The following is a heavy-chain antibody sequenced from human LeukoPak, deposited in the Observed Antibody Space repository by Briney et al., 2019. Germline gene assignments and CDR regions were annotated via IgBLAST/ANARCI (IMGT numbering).Heavy chain of an antibody. CDR1: GFTFSSYW. Sequence: GGSLRLSCVASGFTFSSYWVTWVRQQPGKGLEWVANINQGGGAKYYLDSVKGRFTISRDNANNSLYLQMNSLRVDDTAVYYCATIDSSSPRDWGQGTLVTVSS. D-gene: IGHD6-13*01. CDR3: ATIDSSSPRD. V-gene: IGHV3-7*03. CDR2: INQGGGAK. J-gene: IGHJ4*02.